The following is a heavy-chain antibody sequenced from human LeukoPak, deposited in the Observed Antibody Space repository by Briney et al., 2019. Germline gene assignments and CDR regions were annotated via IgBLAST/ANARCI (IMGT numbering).Heavy chain of an antibody. CDR2: IIPIFGTA. V-gene: IGHV1-69*06. CDR1: GGTFSSYA. CDR3: ARAPDSSSYNYYYYMDV. Sequence: SVKVSCKASGGTFSSYAISWVRQAPGQGLEWMGGIIPIFGTANYAQKFQGRVTITADKSTSTAYMELSSLRSEDTAVYYCARAPDSSSYNYYYYMDVWGKGTTVTISS. D-gene: IGHD6-13*01. J-gene: IGHJ6*03.